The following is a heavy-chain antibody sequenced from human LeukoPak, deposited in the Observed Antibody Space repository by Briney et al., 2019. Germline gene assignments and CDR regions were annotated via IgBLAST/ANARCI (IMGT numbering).Heavy chain of an antibody. CDR3: ARGDHSSSWYPGGIDV. D-gene: IGHD6-13*01. CDR2: ISYDGSNK. Sequence: GGSLRLSCAASGFTFSSYAMHWVRQAPGKGLEWVAVISYDGSNKYYADSVKGRFTISRDNSKNTLYLQMNSLRAEDTAVYYCARGDHSSSWYPGGIDVWGQGTTVTVSS. V-gene: IGHV3-30-3*01. J-gene: IGHJ6*02. CDR1: GFTFSSYA.